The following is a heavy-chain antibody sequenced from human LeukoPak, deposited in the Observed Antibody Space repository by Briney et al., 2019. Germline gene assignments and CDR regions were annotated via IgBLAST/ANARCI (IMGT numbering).Heavy chain of an antibody. V-gene: IGHV4-59*08. CDR3: ARHRAYSSSSPFDY. J-gene: IGHJ4*02. CDR1: GGSINSLY. D-gene: IGHD6-6*01. CDR2: IYYTGST. Sequence: ETLSLTCSVSGGSINSLYWSWIRQPPGKGLEWIGYIYYTGSTNYNPSLKSRVTMFVDMSKNQFSLRLSSVTAADTAVYYCARHRAYSSSSPFDYWGQGTLVTVSS.